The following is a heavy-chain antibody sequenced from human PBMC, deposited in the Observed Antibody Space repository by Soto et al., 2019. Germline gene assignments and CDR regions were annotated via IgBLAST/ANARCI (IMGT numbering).Heavy chain of an antibody. V-gene: IGHV3-33*06. Sequence: QVQMVESGGGVVQPGRSLRLSCAASGFSFENYGMHWVRQAPGRGLEWVAIIWDDGSLQYYAAAVKGRFTISRDNSKNTLYLEMNSLRAEDTAVYYCANLWGDGYNLGQDYNGMAVWGQGTMVIVSS. J-gene: IGHJ6*02. CDR2: IWDDGSLQ. CDR1: GFSFENYG. CDR3: ANLWGDGYNLGQDYNGMAV. D-gene: IGHD5-12*01.